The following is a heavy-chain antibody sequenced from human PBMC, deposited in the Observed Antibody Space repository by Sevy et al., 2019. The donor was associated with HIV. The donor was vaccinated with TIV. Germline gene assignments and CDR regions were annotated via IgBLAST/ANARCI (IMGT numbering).Heavy chain of an antibody. Sequence: ASVKVSCKASGYTFTGYYMHWVRQAPGQGLEWMGWINPNSGGTNYAQKFQGRVTMTRDTSISTAYMELNRLRSDDTAVYYCARARRYCSSTSCPLGYYFDYWGQGTLVTVSS. CDR1: GYTFTGYY. CDR2: INPNSGGT. J-gene: IGHJ4*02. D-gene: IGHD2-2*01. V-gene: IGHV1-2*02. CDR3: ARARRYCSSTSCPLGYYFDY.